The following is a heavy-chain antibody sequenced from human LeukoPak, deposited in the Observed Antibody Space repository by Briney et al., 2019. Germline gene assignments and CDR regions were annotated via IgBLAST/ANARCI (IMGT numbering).Heavy chain of an antibody. CDR1: GFTFSSYG. J-gene: IGHJ4*02. V-gene: IGHV3-30*03. D-gene: IGHD3-22*01. CDR2: ISYDGGNK. Sequence: GGSLRLSCAASGFTFSSYGMHWVRQAPGKGLEWVAVISYDGGNKYYADSVKGRFTISRDNSKNILYLQMNSLRADDTAVYYYARDRRYYDSPYYFDYWGQGTLVTVSS. CDR3: ARDRRYYDSPYYFDY.